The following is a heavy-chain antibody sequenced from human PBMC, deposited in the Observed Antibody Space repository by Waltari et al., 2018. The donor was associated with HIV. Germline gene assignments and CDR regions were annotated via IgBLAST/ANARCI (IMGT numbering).Heavy chain of an antibody. D-gene: IGHD2-15*01. J-gene: IGHJ4*02. CDR2: INQDGSEI. V-gene: IGHV3-7*01. CDR1: GFPFDGPP. Sequence: EVGGLGWGGAWFQRGGPPGPPWPGPGFPFDGPPISWVRQAPGKGLAWVANINQDGSEIYYVASVEGRFTVSRDNSKNLLYLQMNSLRAEDTAVYYCAREGGRDCSGGTCYIDYWGQGTLVTVSS. CDR3: AREGGRDCSGGTCYIDY.